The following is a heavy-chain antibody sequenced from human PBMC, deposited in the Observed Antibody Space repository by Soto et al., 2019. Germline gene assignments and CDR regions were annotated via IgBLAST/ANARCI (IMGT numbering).Heavy chain of an antibody. Sequence: QLQLVQSGAEVKKPGSSVKVSCKASGGAFSSYGVNWVRQAPGEGLEWMGGIIPVVGTANYAQKFQGRVTITADESTGTEYMELSSLRSEDTAVYYCAIRFGSFYGMDVWGQGSTVTVSS. CDR1: GGAFSSYG. D-gene: IGHD3-10*01. J-gene: IGHJ6*01. CDR2: IIPVVGTA. V-gene: IGHV1-69*01. CDR3: AIRFGSFYGMDV.